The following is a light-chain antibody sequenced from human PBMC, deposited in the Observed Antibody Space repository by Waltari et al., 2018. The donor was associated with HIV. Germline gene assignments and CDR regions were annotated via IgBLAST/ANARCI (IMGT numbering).Light chain of an antibody. CDR2: ATT. Sequence: QSVLTQPPSVSGAPGQMVTISCTGSSPNIGAGYAVPWSQQLPGTAPKLLIYATTNRHSGVPGRFFGSRSGTSASLAITGLQAEDEADYYCQSYDSGLSGSTVFGGGTKLTVL. J-gene: IGLJ2*01. CDR1: SPNIGAGYA. CDR3: QSYDSGLSGSTV. V-gene: IGLV1-40*01.